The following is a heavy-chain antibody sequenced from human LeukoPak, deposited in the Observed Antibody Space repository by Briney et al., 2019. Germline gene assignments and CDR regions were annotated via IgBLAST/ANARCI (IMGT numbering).Heavy chain of an antibody. J-gene: IGHJ4*02. CDR3: ARPYGSGSYFDY. CDR2: IYYSGST. CDR1: GGSISSYY. D-gene: IGHD3-10*01. V-gene: IGHV4-59*12. Sequence: SETLSLTCTVSGGSISSYYWSWIRQPPGKGLEWIGYIYYSGSTIYNPSLKSRVTMSVDTSKNQFSLKLSSVTAADTAVYYCARPYGSGSYFDYWGQGTLVTVSS.